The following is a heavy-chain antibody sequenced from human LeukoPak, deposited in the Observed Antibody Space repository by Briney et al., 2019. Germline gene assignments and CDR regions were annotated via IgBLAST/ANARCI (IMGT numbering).Heavy chain of an antibody. D-gene: IGHD4-23*01. CDR3: ARFHGNSNAFDI. CDR1: GGSISSDEFY. J-gene: IGHJ3*02. Sequence: SQTLSLTCTVSGGSISSDEFYWSWIRQPPGKGREWIGYIYHSGNTYSNPSLKRRLTISVDTPRNQFSLGLSSVTAADTAVYYCARFHGNSNAFDIWGQGTMVTVSS. CDR2: IYHSGNT. V-gene: IGHV4-30-4*08.